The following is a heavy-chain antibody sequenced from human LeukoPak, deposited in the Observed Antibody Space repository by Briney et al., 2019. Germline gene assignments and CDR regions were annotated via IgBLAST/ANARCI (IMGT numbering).Heavy chain of an antibody. CDR3: ARLPTVVVITTRFDYFDY. D-gene: IGHD3-22*01. V-gene: IGHV4-39*01. CDR1: GGSIRSDSHY. CDR2: IYYSGST. J-gene: IGHJ4*02. Sequence: SETLSLTCTVSGGSIRSDSHYWGWIRQPPGKGLEWIGSIYYSGSTYYSPSLKSRVTISVDTSKHQFSLKVSSVTAADTAAYYCARLPTVVVITTRFDYFDYWGQGTLVTVSS.